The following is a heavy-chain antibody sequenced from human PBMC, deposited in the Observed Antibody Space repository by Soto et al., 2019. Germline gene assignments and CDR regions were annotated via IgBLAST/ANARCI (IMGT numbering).Heavy chain of an antibody. CDR3: ATGSEHNRVGY. Sequence: PSETLSLTCTVSGGSISSSSYYWGWIRQPPGKGLEWIAYIYHSGDTRYNPSLESRVTISRDTSKNQVSLNLNSVTTADTAVYYCATGSEHNRVGYWGHGTRVTVSS. CDR2: IYHSGDT. V-gene: IGHV4-61*05. J-gene: IGHJ4*01. CDR1: GGSISSSSYY.